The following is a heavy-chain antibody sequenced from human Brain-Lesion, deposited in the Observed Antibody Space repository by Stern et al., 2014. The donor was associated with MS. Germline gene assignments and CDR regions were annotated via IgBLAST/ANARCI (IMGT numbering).Heavy chain of an antibody. CDR3: ATLSPGAGGNYYRHFDY. CDR2: FDPEDGET. Sequence: QLVQSGAEVKKPGASVKVSCKVSGYTLTELSMHWVRQAPRKGLEWMGGFDPEDGETIYAQKFQGRVTMTEDTSTETAYMELSSLRSEDTAVYYCATLSPGAGGNYYRHFDYWGQGTLVTVSS. CDR1: GYTLTELS. V-gene: IGHV1-24*01. D-gene: IGHD1-26*01. J-gene: IGHJ4*02.